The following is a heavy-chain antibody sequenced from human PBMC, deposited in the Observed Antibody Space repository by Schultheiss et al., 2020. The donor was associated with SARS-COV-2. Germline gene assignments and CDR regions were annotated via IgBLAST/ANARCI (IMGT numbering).Heavy chain of an antibody. Sequence: SETLSLTCTVSGGSISSYYWGWIRQPPGKGLEWIGSIYYSGSTYYNPSLKSRVTISVDTSKNQFSLKLSSVTAADTAVYYCARFWLIEGRGWFDPWGQGTLVTVSS. V-gene: IGHV4-39*01. CDR2: IYYSGST. J-gene: IGHJ5*02. CDR1: GGSISSYY. CDR3: ARFWLIEGRGWFDP. D-gene: IGHD3-9*01.